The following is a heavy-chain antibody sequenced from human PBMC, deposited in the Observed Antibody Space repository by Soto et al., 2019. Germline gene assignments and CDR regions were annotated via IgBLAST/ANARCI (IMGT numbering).Heavy chain of an antibody. Sequence: SETLSLTCTVSGGSISSGGYYWSWIRQHPGKGLEWIGYIYYSGSTYYNPSLKSRVTISVDTSKNQFSLKLSSVTAADTAVYYCARDQRYYYDSSAHTYFDYWGQGTLVTVSS. CDR1: GGSISSGGYY. D-gene: IGHD3-22*01. CDR2: IYYSGST. CDR3: ARDQRYYYDSSAHTYFDY. J-gene: IGHJ4*02. V-gene: IGHV4-31*03.